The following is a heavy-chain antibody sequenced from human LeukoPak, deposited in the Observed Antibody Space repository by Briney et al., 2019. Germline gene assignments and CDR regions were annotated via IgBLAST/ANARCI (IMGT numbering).Heavy chain of an antibody. CDR3: AREPSYYGSGSYWNYFDY. J-gene: IGHJ4*02. V-gene: IGHV4-34*01. CDR2: INHSGST. D-gene: IGHD3-10*01. Sequence: SETLSLTCAVYGGSFSGYYWSWIRKPPGKGLEWIGEINHSGSTNYNPSLKSRVTISVDTSKNQFSLKLSSVTAADTAVYYCAREPSYYGSGSYWNYFDYWGQGTLVTVSS. CDR1: GGSFSGYY.